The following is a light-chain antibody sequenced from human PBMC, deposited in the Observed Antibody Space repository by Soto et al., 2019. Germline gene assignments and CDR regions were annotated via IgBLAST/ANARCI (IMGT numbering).Light chain of an antibody. V-gene: IGKV1-33*01. CDR2: DAS. J-gene: IGKJ5*01. CDR3: QQYDNLLPIT. CDR1: QDIAKN. Sequence: IQMTQSPSSLSASVGDRVTITCQASQDIAKNLNWYQQKPGKAPKLLIYDASRLQTGVPSRFNGSGSATHFTFTISSLQSEDIATYYCQQYDNLLPITFGQGTRLEMK.